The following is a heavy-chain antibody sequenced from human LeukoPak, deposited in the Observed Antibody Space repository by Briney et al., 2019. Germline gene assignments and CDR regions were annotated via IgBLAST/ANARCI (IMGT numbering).Heavy chain of an antibody. Sequence: ASVKVSCKAPGYTFTGYYMHWVRQAPGQGLEWMGWINPNSGGTNYAQKFQGRVTMTRDTSISTAYMELSRLRSDDTAVYYCVRGGYGDYTYDYWGQGTLVTVSS. D-gene: IGHD4-17*01. CDR1: GYTFTGYY. CDR3: VRGGYGDYTYDY. CDR2: INPNSGGT. J-gene: IGHJ4*02. V-gene: IGHV1-2*02.